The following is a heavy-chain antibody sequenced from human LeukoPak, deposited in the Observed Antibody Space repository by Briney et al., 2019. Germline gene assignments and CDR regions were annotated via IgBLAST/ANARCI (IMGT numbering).Heavy chain of an antibody. D-gene: IGHD2-8*01. CDR3: ATDPASYCTSSTCDFDY. J-gene: IGHJ4*02. CDR1: GFTFSSYW. V-gene: IGHV3-7*01. CDR2: IKQDGSEK. Sequence: GSLRLSCAASGFTFSSYWMSWVRQAPGKGLEWVANIKQDGSEKYYVGSVKGRFTISRDNAKNSLYLRMNNLGAEDTAVYYCATDPASYCTSSTCDFDYWGQGTLVTVSS.